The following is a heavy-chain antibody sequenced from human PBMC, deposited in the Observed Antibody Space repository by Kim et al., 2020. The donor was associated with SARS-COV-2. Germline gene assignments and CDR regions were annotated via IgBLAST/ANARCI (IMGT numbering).Heavy chain of an antibody. CDR2: INTNTGNP. D-gene: IGHD3-16*02. V-gene: IGHV7-4-1*02. CDR1: GYTFTSYA. J-gene: IGHJ5*02. CDR3: ARGTTITYYDYVWGSYRHHNWFDP. Sequence: ASVMVSCKASGYTFTSYAMNWVRQAPGQGLEWMGWINTNTGNPTYAQGFTGRFVFSLDTSVSTAYVQISSLKAEDTAVYYCARGTTITYYDYVWGSYRHHNWFDPWGQGTLVTVSS.